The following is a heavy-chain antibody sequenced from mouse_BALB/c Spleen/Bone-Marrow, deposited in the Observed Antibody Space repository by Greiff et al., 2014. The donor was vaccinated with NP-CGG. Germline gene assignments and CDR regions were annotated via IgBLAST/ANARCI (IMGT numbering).Heavy chain of an antibody. Sequence: EVMLVESGGGLVKPGGSLKLSCAASGFTFSSYAMSWVRQTPEKRLEWVATISSGGSYTYYPDSVKGRFTISRDNAKNTLYLQMSSLRSEDTAMYYCARFYYGNYVRYCDVWGAGTTVTVSA. D-gene: IGHD2-1*01. CDR3: ARFYYGNYVRYCDV. CDR1: GFTFSSYA. V-gene: IGHV5-9-1*01. J-gene: IGHJ1*01. CDR2: ISSGGSYT.